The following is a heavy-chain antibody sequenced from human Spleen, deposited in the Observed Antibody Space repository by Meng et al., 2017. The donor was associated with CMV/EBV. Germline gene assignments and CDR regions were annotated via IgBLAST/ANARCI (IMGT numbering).Heavy chain of an antibody. CDR1: GFIFSDYY. CDR3: ASATPYYYYYGMDV. CDR2: ISDSGRTI. V-gene: IGHV3-11*04. J-gene: IGHJ6*02. Sequence: GESLKISCAASGFIFSDYYMSWVRQAPGKGLEWVSYISDSGRTIYYADFAKGRLTVSRDNAKNSLYLQMNSLRAEDTAVYYCASATPYYYYYGMDVWGQGTTVTVSS.